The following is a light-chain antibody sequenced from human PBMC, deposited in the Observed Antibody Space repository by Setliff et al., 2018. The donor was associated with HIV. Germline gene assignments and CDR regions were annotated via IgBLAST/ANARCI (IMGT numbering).Light chain of an antibody. Sequence: QSVLTQPASVSGSPGQSTTISCTGTSSDVGSYKRVSWYQQHPGKAPKVMIYEVTKRPSGVSNRFSGSKSANTASLTISGLQAEDEADYYCCSYAGSGTLYVFGTGTKVTVL. J-gene: IGLJ1*01. V-gene: IGLV2-23*02. CDR1: SSDVGSYKR. CDR2: EVT. CDR3: CSYAGSGTLYV.